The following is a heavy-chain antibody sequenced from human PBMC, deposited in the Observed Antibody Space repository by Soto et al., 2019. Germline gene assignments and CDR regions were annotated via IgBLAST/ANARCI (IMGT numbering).Heavy chain of an antibody. V-gene: IGHV3-53*01. CDR3: ATRPLFPGPP. J-gene: IGHJ3*01. Sequence: EVQLVESGGGLIQPGGSLRLSCAASGFTFSSNDMNWVRQAPGKGLEWVSLIYSGGSTYYADSVKGRFTISSDNSKNTLYLQMSSLRAEDTAVYYCATRPLFPGPPWGQGTMVTVSS. CDR1: GFTFSSND. D-gene: IGHD2-21*01. CDR2: IYSGGST.